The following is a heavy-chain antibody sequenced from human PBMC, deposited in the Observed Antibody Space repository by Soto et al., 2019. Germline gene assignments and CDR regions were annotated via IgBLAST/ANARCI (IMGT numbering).Heavy chain of an antibody. J-gene: IGHJ6*02. CDR1: GYTFTSYD. D-gene: IGHD3-10*01. V-gene: IGHV1-8*01. CDR2: MNPNSGNT. Sequence: ASVKVSCKASGYTFTSYDINWVRQATGQGLEWMGWMNPNSGNTGYAQKFQGRVTMTRNTSISTAYMELSSLRSEDTAVYYCARGDRGGSGSPASYYYSGLDVWGQGTTVTVSS. CDR3: ARGDRGGSGSPASYYYSGLDV.